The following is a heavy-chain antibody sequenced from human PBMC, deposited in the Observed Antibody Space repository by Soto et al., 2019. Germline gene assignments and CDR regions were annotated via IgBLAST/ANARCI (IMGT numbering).Heavy chain of an antibody. V-gene: IGHV4-31*03. Sequence: PSETLSLTCTVSGGSISSGGYYWSWIRQHPGKGLEWIGYIYYSGSTYYNPSLKSGVTISVDTSKNQFSLKLSSVTAADTAVYYCGASDSSGYYSPAYWGQGTLVTVSS. D-gene: IGHD3-22*01. J-gene: IGHJ4*02. CDR1: GGSISSGGYY. CDR2: IYYSGST. CDR3: GASDSSGYYSPAY.